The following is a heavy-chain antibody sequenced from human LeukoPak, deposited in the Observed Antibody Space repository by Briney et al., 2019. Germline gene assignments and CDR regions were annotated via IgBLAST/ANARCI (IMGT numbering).Heavy chain of an antibody. CDR3: ARSVSSSGTNYGMDV. D-gene: IGHD6-13*01. CDR2: IIPILGIA. V-gene: IGHV1-69*04. CDR1: GGTFSSYA. J-gene: IGHJ6*02. Sequence: SVKVSCKASGGTFSSYAISWVRQAPGQGLEWMGRIIPILGIANYAQKFQGRVTITADKSTSTAYMELSSLRSEDTAVYYCARSVSSSGTNYGMDVWGQGTTVTVS.